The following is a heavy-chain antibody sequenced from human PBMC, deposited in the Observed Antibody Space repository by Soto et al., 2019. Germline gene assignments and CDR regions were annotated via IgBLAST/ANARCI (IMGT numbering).Heavy chain of an antibody. CDR1: GYTFTSYY. V-gene: IGHV1-46*01. J-gene: IGHJ6*02. D-gene: IGHD3-3*01. CDR3: AREEYYDFWSGQGRAGMDV. Sequence: GASVKVSCKASGYTFTSYYMHWVRQAPGQGLEWMGIINPSGGSTSYAQKFQGRVTMTRDTSTSTVYMGLSSLRSEDTAVYYCAREEYYDFWSGQGRAGMDVWGQGTTVTVSS. CDR2: INPSGGST.